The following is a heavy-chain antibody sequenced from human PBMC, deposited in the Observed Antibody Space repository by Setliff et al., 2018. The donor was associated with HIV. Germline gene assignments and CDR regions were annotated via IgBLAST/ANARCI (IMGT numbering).Heavy chain of an antibody. CDR3: ARGGDRMQIWSRFPFDI. D-gene: IGHD3-10*01. J-gene: IGHJ3*02. Sequence: ASVKVSCKASGYTFNNYALYWVRQAPGQGFEWMGWINTNTGSPTYGQGFTRRFVFSLDPSVRTAYLQITGLKAEDTAVYYCARGGDRMQIWSRFPFDIWGQGTMVTVSS. CDR2: INTNTGSP. V-gene: IGHV7-4-1*02. CDR1: GYTFNNYA.